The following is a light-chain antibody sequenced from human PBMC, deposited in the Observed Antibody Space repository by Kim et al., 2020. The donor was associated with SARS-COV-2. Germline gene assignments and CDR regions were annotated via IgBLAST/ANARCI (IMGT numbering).Light chain of an antibody. CDR1: QSVLYSSNNKNY. CDR2: WAS. V-gene: IGKV4-1*01. J-gene: IGKJ4*01. Sequence: DVVMTQSPSSLAVSLGERATINCKSSQSVLYSSNNKNYLAWYQQNPGQPPKLLIYWASTRESGVPDRFSGSGSGTDFTLTISSLQAEDVAVYYCQQYHSSPLTFGGGTKVDIK. CDR3: QQYHSSPLT.